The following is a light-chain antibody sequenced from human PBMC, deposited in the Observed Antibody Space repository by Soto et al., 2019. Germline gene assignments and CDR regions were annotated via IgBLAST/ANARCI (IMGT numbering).Light chain of an antibody. Sequence: EIVMTQSPATLSVSPGERATLSCRASQSVSSNLAWYQQEPGQAPRLLIYGASTRATGIPARFSGSGSGTDFTLTISRLEPEDFAVYYCQQFSSYPLTFGGGTKVDIK. V-gene: IGKV3-15*01. J-gene: IGKJ4*01. CDR2: GAS. CDR3: QQFSSYPLT. CDR1: QSVSSN.